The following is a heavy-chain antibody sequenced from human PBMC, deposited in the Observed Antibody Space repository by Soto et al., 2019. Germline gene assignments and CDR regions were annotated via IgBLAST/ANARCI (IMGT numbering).Heavy chain of an antibody. D-gene: IGHD3-22*01. Sequence: QVQLVQSGAEVKKPGSSVKVSCKASGDTFSSYAINWVRQAPGQGLEWMGVIIPMFGTAHYAQKFKGRDTITAGESTSTVYMELSSLRSDDTAVYYWARVGTAHYYDSIGSYSPLDYGGQGTLVTVSS. V-gene: IGHV1-69*01. CDR1: GDTFSSYA. CDR2: IIPMFGTA. CDR3: ARVGTAHYYDSIGSYSPLDY. J-gene: IGHJ4*02.